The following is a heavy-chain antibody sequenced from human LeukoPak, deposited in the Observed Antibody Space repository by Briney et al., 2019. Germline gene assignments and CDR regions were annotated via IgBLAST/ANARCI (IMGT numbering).Heavy chain of an antibody. CDR1: GYTFIGYY. J-gene: IGHJ3*02. D-gene: IGHD3-22*01. Sequence: GSVKVSCKASGYTFIGYYIHLVRQAPGQGLEWMGCIDPDSGGAKYAQKFQGRVTMTRDTSISTAYMELSRLRSDDTAVYYCAREYYDSSGIKYAFNIWGQGTTVTVSS. V-gene: IGHV1-2*02. CDR2: IDPDSGGA. CDR3: AREYYDSSGIKYAFNI.